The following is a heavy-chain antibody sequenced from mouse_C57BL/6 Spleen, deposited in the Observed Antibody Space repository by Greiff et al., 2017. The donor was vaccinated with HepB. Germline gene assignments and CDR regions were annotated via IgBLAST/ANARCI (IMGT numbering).Heavy chain of an antibody. V-gene: IGHV5-17*01. CDR1: GFTFSDYG. J-gene: IGHJ4*01. D-gene: IGHD2-4*01. CDR3: ARGGLRRAFYAMDY. CDR2: ISSGSSTI. Sequence: EVNLVESGGGLVKPGGSLKLSCAASGFTFSDYGMHWVRQAPEKGLEWVAYISSGSSTIYYADTVKGRFTISRDNAKNTLFLQMTSLRSEDTAMYYCARGGLRRAFYAMDYWGQGTSVTVSS.